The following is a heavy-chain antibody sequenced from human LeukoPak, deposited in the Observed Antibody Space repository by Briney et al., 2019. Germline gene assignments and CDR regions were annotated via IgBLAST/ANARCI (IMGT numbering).Heavy chain of an antibody. CDR1: GFSFTDFA. Sequence: GGSLRLSCVISGFSFTDFAMTWVRQAPGKELEWVSSISFTGARTYYADSVKGRFTISRDFSTNTLLLQLNSLRAEDTALYYCARGVWEQPYFDYWTQGSLVTVSS. D-gene: IGHD1/OR15-1a*01. V-gene: IGHV3-23*01. J-gene: IGHJ4*02. CDR2: ISFTGART. CDR3: ARGVWEQPYFDY.